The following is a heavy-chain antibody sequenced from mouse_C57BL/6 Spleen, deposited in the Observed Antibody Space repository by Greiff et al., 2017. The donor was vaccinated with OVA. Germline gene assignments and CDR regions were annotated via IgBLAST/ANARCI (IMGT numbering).Heavy chain of an antibody. V-gene: IGHV1-74*01. Sequence: VQLQQPGAELVKPGASVKVSCKASGYTFTSYWMHWVKQRPGQGLEWIGRIHPSDSDTNYNQKFKGKATFTVDKSSSTAYMQLSSLTSEDSAVYYCAMGGYYAAMDYWGQGTSVTVSS. CDR1: GYTFTSYW. CDR2: IHPSDSDT. J-gene: IGHJ4*01. CDR3: AMGGYYAAMDY. D-gene: IGHD2-3*01.